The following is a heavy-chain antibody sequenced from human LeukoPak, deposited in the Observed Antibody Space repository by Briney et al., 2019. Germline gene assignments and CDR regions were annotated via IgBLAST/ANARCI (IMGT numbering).Heavy chain of an antibody. CDR2: ISDGGSDK. CDR3: ARGISSGIVVTAIAY. CDR1: GFTFSSYA. D-gene: IGHD2-21*02. Sequence: GGSLRLSCAASGFTFSSYAMHWVRQVPDKGLEWMAVISDGGSDKYYADSVRGRFTISRDNSENTLSLQMSSLRAEDTAVYYCARGISSGIVVTAIAYWGQGTLVTVSS. J-gene: IGHJ4*02. V-gene: IGHV3-30-3*01.